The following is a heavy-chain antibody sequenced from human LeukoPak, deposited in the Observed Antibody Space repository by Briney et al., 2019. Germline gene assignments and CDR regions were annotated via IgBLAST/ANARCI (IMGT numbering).Heavy chain of an antibody. CDR2: ISGSGGST. Sequence: GGSLRLSCAASGFTFSSYAMSWVRQAPGKGLEWVSAISGSGGSTYYADSVKGRFTISRDNSKNTLYLQMNSLRAEDTAVYYCAKDQWEGPGMVIDYFDYWGQGTLVTVSS. V-gene: IGHV3-23*01. J-gene: IGHJ4*02. D-gene: IGHD3-22*01. CDR3: AKDQWEGPGMVIDYFDY. CDR1: GFTFSSYA.